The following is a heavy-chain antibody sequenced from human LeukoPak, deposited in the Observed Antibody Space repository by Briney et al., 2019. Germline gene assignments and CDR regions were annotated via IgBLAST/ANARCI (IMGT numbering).Heavy chain of an antibody. Sequence: PGGSLRLSCAASGFTFSSYSMNWVRQAPGKGLEWVSSISSSSSYTYYADSVKGRFTISRDNAKNSLYLQMNSLRAEDTAVYYCARDRITYYYDSSGYYSGSVAAFDIWGQGTMVTVSS. D-gene: IGHD3-22*01. J-gene: IGHJ3*02. V-gene: IGHV3-21*01. CDR2: ISSSSSYT. CDR3: ARDRITYYYDSSGYYSGSVAAFDI. CDR1: GFTFSSYS.